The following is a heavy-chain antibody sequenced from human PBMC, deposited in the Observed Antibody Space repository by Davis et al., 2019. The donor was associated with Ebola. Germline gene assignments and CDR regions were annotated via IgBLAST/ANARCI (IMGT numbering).Heavy chain of an antibody. CDR1: GFTFDDYA. J-gene: IGHJ4*02. CDR3: ARDREYYDFWSGYLDY. D-gene: IGHD3-3*01. V-gene: IGHV3-9*01. Sequence: PGGSLRLSCAASGFTFDDYAMHWVRQAPGKGLEWVSGISWNSGSIGYADSVKGRFTISRDNAKNSLYLQMNSLRAEDTAVYYCARDREYYDFWSGYLDYWGQGTLVTVSS. CDR2: ISWNSGSI.